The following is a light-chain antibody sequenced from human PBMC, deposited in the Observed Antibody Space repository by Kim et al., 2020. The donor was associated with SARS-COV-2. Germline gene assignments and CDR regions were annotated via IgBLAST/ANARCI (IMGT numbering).Light chain of an antibody. V-gene: IGKV3-20*01. J-gene: IGKJ1*01. Sequence: ETVLTQSPGTLSLSPGERATVSCRASQSVSSNYLAWYQQKPGQAPRLLIYGASSRATGIPDRFSGSGSGTDFTLTISRLEPEDFAVYYCQQYGSSPRTFGQGTKVDIK. CDR1: QSVSSNY. CDR3: QQYGSSPRT. CDR2: GAS.